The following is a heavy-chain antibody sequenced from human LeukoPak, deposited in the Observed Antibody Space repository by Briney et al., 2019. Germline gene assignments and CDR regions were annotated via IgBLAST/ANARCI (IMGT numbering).Heavy chain of an antibody. D-gene: IGHD3-3*01. J-gene: IGHJ4*02. V-gene: IGHV3-30*04. Sequence: GGSLRLSCVASGFTFSSYAMHWVRQAPGKGLEWVAVISYDGSNKYYADSVKGRFTISRDNSKNTLYLQMNSLRPEDTAVYYCARGGGLYYDFWSGYRKWGQGTLVTVSS. CDR3: ARGGGLYYDFWSGYRK. CDR2: ISYDGSNK. CDR1: GFTFSSYA.